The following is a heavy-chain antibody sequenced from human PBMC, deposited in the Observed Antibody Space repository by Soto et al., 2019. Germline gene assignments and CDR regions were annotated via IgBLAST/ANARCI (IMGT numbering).Heavy chain of an antibody. D-gene: IGHD6-6*01. Sequence: QVQLVESGGGVVQPGRSLRLSCAASGFTFSSYAMHWVRQAPGKGLEWVAVISYDGSNKYYADSVKGRFTISRDNSKNTLYLQMNSLRAEDTALYYCARSRGPTGHRSSPFDYWGQGTLVTVSS. CDR1: GFTFSSYA. V-gene: IGHV3-30-3*01. CDR3: ARSRGPTGHRSSPFDY. CDR2: ISYDGSNK. J-gene: IGHJ4*02.